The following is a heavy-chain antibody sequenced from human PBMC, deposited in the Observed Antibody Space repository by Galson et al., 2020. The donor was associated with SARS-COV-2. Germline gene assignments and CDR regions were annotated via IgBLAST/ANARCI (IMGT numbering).Heavy chain of an antibody. CDR2: ISAGGTYI. CDR3: ARVGGMASTPANYYYDCLDV. J-gene: IGHJ6*02. D-gene: IGHD2-15*01. Sequence: GGSLRLSCAAYGFPFSSYSLNWVRQAPGKGLEWVSSISAGGTYIYYAESVKGRFTISRDNAKNSLFLKRNSLRAEDTAVYYCARVGGMASTPANYYYDCLDVWCPGTTVTVSS. V-gene: IGHV3-21*01. CDR1: GFPFSSYS.